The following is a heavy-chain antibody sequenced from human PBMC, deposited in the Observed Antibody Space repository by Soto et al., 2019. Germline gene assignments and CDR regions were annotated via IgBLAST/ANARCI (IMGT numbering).Heavy chain of an antibody. V-gene: IGHV3-48*01. CDR2: ISSSSGII. J-gene: IGHJ6*03. CDR3: AKMVTTYYYYYMDD. CDR1: GFTFGSFS. D-gene: IGHD4-17*01. Sequence: VHLVESGGGLVQPGGSLRLSCAASGFTFGSFSMNWVRQAPGKGLEWVSYISSSSGIIYYADSVKGRFTISRDNAKNSLYLQMNSLRAEDTAVYFCAKMVTTYYYYYMDDWGKGTTVTVSS.